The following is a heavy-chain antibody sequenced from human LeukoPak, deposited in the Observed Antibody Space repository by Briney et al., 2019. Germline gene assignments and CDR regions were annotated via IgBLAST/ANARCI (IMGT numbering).Heavy chain of an antibody. CDR2: IYSGGST. D-gene: IGHD6-19*01. CDR1: GFTVSSNY. J-gene: IGHJ4*02. V-gene: IGHV3-53*04. Sequence: GSLRLSCAASGFTVSSNYMSWVRQAPGKGLEWVSVIYSGGSTYYADSVKGRFTISRHNSKNTLYLQMNSLRAEDTAVYYCARDPSSGWYGDFDYWGQGTLVTVSS. CDR3: ARDPSSGWYGDFDY.